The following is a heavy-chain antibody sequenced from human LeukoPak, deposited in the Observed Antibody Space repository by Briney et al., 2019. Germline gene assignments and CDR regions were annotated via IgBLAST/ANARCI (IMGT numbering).Heavy chain of an antibody. J-gene: IGHJ4*02. CDR3: ARGGNRFGGFYFDY. D-gene: IGHD3-10*01. Sequence: SETLSLTCTVSAGSISSHYWSWIRQPPGKGLESIGFIHHSGSSRHNPSLKDRVAISVDASRKQFALRLSSVTAADTAIYYCARGGNRFGGFYFDYWGQGIQVIVSS. CDR2: IHHSGSS. V-gene: IGHV4-59*06. CDR1: AGSISSHY.